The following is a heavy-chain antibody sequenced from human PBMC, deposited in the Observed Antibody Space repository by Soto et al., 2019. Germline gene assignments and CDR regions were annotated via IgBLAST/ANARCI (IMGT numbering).Heavy chain of an antibody. D-gene: IGHD3-3*01. CDR2: ISYDGSNK. J-gene: IGHJ4*02. CDR1: GFTFSSYA. Sequence: QVQLVESGGGVVQPGRSLRLSCAASGFTFSSYAMHWVRQAPGKGLEWVAVISYDGSNKYYADSVKGRFTISRDNSKNPLYLQMSSLRAEDTAVYYCARDFGAYYDFWSGYYRAPDYWGQGTLVTVSS. CDR3: ARDFGAYYDFWSGYYRAPDY. V-gene: IGHV3-30-3*01.